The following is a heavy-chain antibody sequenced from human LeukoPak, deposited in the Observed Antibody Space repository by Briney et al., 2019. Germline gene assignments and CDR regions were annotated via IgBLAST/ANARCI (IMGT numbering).Heavy chain of an antibody. CDR2: IYHSGST. D-gene: IGHD3-10*01. J-gene: IGHJ4*02. CDR3: ARGPMVRGVTSPYYFDY. V-gene: IGHV4-30-2*01. CDR1: GGSISSGGYS. Sequence: SQTLSLTCAVSGGSISSGGYSWSWIRQPPGKGLEWIGYIYHSGSTYYNPSLKSRVTISVDRSKNQFSLKLSSVTAADTAVYCCARGPMVRGVTSPYYFDYWGQGTLVTVSS.